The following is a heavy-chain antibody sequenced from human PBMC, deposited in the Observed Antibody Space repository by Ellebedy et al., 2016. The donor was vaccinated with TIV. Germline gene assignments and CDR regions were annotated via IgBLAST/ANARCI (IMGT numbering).Heavy chain of an antibody. V-gene: IGHV4-38-2*02. J-gene: IGHJ6*02. CDR1: GYSIRSGYY. Sequence: GSLRLSXTVSGYSIRSGYYWGWIRQPPGKGLDWIGNIYHSGSTYYNPSLRSRVTLSLDRSKNQVSLELSSVTAADTAVYYCARTDLRYGMDVWGQGTTVTVSS. CDR3: ARTDLRYGMDV. D-gene: IGHD3-16*01. CDR2: IYHSGST.